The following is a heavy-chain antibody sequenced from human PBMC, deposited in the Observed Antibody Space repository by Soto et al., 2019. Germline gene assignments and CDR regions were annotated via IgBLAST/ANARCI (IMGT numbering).Heavy chain of an antibody. CDR2: IYYSGST. D-gene: IGHD3-10*01. CDR1: GGSISSGGYY. V-gene: IGHV4-31*03. Sequence: QVQLQESGPGLVKPSQTLSLTCTVSGGSISSGGYYWSWIRQHPGKGLEWIGYIYYSGSTYYNPSLKSRVTTSVDTSKNQFSLKLSSVTAADTAVYYCARAAPSYYGSGSYYPYFDYWGQGTLVTVSS. J-gene: IGHJ4*02. CDR3: ARAAPSYYGSGSYYPYFDY.